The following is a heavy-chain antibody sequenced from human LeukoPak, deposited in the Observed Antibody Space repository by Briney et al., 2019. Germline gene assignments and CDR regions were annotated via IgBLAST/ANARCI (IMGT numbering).Heavy chain of an antibody. CDR3: ARGRPDY. CDR1: GYTMTGYY. V-gene: IGHV1-2*02. J-gene: IGHJ4*02. CDR2: INPSSVGT. Sequence: ASVTVSCKASGYTMTGYYMNWLRQAPGQRPEWMGWINPSSVGTVYARKFQGRVTMTRDTSISTAYMELTGLTSDDTATYYCARGRPDYWGQGTLDTVSS.